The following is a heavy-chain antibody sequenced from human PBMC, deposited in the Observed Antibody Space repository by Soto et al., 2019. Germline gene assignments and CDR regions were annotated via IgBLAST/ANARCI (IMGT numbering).Heavy chain of an antibody. CDR1: GFTFNSWA. CDR2: ISGGGGST. V-gene: IGHV3-23*01. D-gene: IGHD6-13*01. J-gene: IGHJ4*01. CDR3: AKRPSSD. Sequence: GGSLRLSCAASGFTFNSWAMTWIRQAPGKGLEWVSTISGGGGSTYYADSVKGRFTISRDNSKNTLYLQMNSLRVEDTALYYCAKRPSSDWGQGTLVTVSS.